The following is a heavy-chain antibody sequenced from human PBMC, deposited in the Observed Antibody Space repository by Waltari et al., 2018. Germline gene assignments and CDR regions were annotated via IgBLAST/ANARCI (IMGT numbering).Heavy chain of an antibody. CDR3: ARDPSGSYPGDY. CDR1: GCTVRTNY. J-gene: IGHJ4*02. Sequence: EVQLVESGGGLVQPGGSQRLSCAASGCTVRTNYMTWVRQAPGKGLEWLSVIYRGGSTYYADSVKGRFTISRDNSKNTLYLQMNSLRAEDTAVYYCARDPSGSYPGDYWGQGTLVTVSS. D-gene: IGHD1-26*01. V-gene: IGHV3-53*01. CDR2: IYRGGST.